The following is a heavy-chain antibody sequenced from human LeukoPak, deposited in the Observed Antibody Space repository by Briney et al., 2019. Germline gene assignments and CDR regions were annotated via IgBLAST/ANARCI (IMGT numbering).Heavy chain of an antibody. J-gene: IGHJ6*03. Sequence: GGSLRLSCAASGFTFSSYGMHWVRQAPGKGLEWVAVISYDGSNKYYADSVKGRFTISRDNSKNTLYLQMNSLRAEDTAVYYCAKDGEMVYADYYYYYYMDVWGKGTTVTVSS. CDR2: ISYDGSNK. CDR1: GFTFSSYG. D-gene: IGHD2-8*01. V-gene: IGHV3-30*18. CDR3: AKDGEMVYADYYYYYYMDV.